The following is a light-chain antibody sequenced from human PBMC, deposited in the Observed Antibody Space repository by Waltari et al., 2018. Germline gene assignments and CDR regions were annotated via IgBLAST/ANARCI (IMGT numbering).Light chain of an antibody. CDR3: QQSYSIPLT. CDR2: AAS. V-gene: IGKV1-39*01. CDR1: QNINNY. J-gene: IGKJ1*01. Sequence: DIQMTQSPSSLSASIGDRVTITCRASQNINNYLNWFQQKPGEAPKLLIYAASSLKSGVPSRFSGSGSGTDFTLTISSLQPEDFATYYCQQSYSIPLTFGQGTKVEIK.